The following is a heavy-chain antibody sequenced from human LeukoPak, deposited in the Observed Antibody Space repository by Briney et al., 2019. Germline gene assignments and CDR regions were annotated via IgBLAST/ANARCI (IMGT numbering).Heavy chain of an antibody. CDR3: AKDETSYGSGSYQWFDP. D-gene: IGHD3-10*01. Sequence: GGSLRLSCAASGFTFSSYAMHWVRQAPGKGLEWVAVISYDGSNKYYADSVRGRFTISRDNSKNTLYLQMNSLRAEDTAVYYCAKDETSYGSGSYQWFDPWGQGTLVTVSS. CDR1: GFTFSSYA. V-gene: IGHV3-30-3*01. J-gene: IGHJ5*02. CDR2: ISYDGSNK.